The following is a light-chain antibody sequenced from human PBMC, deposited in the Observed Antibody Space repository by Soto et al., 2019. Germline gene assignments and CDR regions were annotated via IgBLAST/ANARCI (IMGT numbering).Light chain of an antibody. CDR1: SSDVGGYNY. CDR2: DVS. J-gene: IGLJ1*01. CDR3: SSYTTSDTYV. V-gene: IGLV2-14*01. Sequence: QSALTQPASVSGSPGQSITISCTGTSSDVGGYNYVSWYQQHPGKAPKLIIYDVSDRPSGVSSRFSGSKSGNAASLTISGLQGEDEADYYCSSYTTSDTYVFGSGTKVTVL.